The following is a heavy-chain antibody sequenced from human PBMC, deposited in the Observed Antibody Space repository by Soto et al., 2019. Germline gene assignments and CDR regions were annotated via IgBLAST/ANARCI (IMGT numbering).Heavy chain of an antibody. J-gene: IGHJ4*02. CDR2: ISDPVTGNT. D-gene: IGHD2-21*02. CDR1: GFIFNHCT. CDR3: TTWLTAHFDY. Sequence: GGSLRLSCAASGFIFNHCTLNWVRRAPGKGLEWVATISDPVTGNTHYSDSARGRFIVSRDDSRNMVFLQMDNLRAEDTAIYYCTTWLTAHFDYWGRGTQVTVSS. V-gene: IGHV3-23*01.